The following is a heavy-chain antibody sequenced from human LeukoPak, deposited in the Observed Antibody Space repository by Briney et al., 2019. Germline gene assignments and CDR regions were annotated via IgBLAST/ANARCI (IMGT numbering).Heavy chain of an antibody. V-gene: IGHV3-48*01. J-gene: IGHJ4*02. CDR1: GFTFSSYS. CDR2: ISSSSSTI. Sequence: HPGGSLRLSCAASGFTFSSYSMNWVRQAPGKGLEWVSYISSSSSTIYYADSVKGRFTISRDNAKNSLYLQMNSLRAEDTAVYYCARGQSLLIDYWGQGTLVTVSS. D-gene: IGHD2-15*01. CDR3: ARGQSLLIDY.